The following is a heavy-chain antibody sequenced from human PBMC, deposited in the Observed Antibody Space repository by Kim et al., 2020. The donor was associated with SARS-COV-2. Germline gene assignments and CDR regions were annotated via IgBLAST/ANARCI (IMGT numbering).Heavy chain of an antibody. CDR2: IKEDGSVK. Sequence: GGSLRLSCGASGFTLSSYWMTWVRQAPGKGLEWVANIKEDGSVKYYVDSVKGRFTISRDNSNNSLYLQMNSLRAEDTAVYYCARHEKVRNNGRWFDPWGLGTLVTVSS. V-gene: IGHV3-7*01. CDR3: ARHEKVRNNGRWFDP. J-gene: IGHJ5*02. D-gene: IGHD1-20*01. CDR1: GFTLSSYW.